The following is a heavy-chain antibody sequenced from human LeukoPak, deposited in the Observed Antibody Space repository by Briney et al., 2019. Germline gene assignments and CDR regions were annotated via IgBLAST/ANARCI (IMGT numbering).Heavy chain of an antibody. CDR2: INPSGGST. CDR1: GYTFTSYY. J-gene: IGHJ5*02. CDR3: AREISVGAINP. D-gene: IGHD1-26*01. Sequence: ASVMVCCKASGYTFTSYYMRWVRQAPGQGLEWMGIINPSGGSTSYAQKFQGRVTMTRDTSTSTVYMELSSLRSEDTAVYYCAREISVGAINPWGQGTLVTVSS. V-gene: IGHV1-46*01.